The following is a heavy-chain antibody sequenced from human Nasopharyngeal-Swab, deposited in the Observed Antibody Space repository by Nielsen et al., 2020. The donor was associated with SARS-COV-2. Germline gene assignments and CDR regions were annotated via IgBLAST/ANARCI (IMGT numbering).Heavy chain of an antibody. CDR2: ISGSGGST. Sequence: GESLKFSCAASGFTFSSYAMSWVRQAPGKGLEWVSAISGSGGSTYYADSVKGRFTISRDNSKNTLYLQMNSLRAEDTAVYYCAKRRGSAFDIWGQGTMVTVSS. D-gene: IGHD3-16*01. CDR3: AKRRGSAFDI. CDR1: GFTFSSYA. J-gene: IGHJ3*02. V-gene: IGHV3-23*01.